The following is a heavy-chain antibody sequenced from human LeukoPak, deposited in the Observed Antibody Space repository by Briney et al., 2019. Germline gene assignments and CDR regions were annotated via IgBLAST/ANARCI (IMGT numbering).Heavy chain of an antibody. CDR2: INPNSGGT. J-gene: IGHJ4*02. CDR3: ARGVATNY. Sequence: ASVKVSCKASGYTFTGYYMHWVRQAPGQGLEWMGWINPNSGGTDYAQKFQGRVAMTRDTSISTAYMELSSLRSEDTALYYCARGVATNYWGQGTLVTVSS. D-gene: IGHD1-1*01. CDR1: GYTFTGYY. V-gene: IGHV1-2*02.